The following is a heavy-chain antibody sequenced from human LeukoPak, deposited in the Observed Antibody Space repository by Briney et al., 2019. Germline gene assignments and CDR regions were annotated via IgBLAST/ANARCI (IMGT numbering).Heavy chain of an antibody. V-gene: IGHV3-30*02. CDR2: IRYDGSNK. CDR1: GFTFSSYW. Sequence: GGSLRLSCAASGFTFSSYWMSWVRQAPGKGLEWVAFIRYDGSNKYYADSVKGRFTISRDDSKNTLYLQMNSLKTEDTAVYYCTTELGIWFGESSFDYWGQGTLVTVSS. J-gene: IGHJ4*02. CDR3: TTELGIWFGESSFDY. D-gene: IGHD3-10*01.